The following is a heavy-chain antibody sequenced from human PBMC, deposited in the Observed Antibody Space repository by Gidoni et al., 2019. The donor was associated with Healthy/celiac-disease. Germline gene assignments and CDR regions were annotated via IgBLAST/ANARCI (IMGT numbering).Heavy chain of an antibody. CDR2: ISCSGGST. Sequence: EVQLLESGGGLGQPGGSMRLTCAGAGFTCSSEAMSGVRPAPGKGRGCVSAISCSGGSTYYSDSVKGRFPISRDNSTTTLYLPMNRLRAEDPAVSYCAKEGVFLWFGEPSAFDPWGQGTLVTVSS. CDR1: GFTCSSEA. D-gene: IGHD3-10*01. V-gene: IGHV3-23*01. CDR3: AKEGVFLWFGEPSAFDP. J-gene: IGHJ5*02.